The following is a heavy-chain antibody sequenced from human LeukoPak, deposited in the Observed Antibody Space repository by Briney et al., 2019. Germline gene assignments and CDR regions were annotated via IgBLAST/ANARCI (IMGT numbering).Heavy chain of an antibody. CDR1: GYTFTSYA. V-gene: IGHV1-2*02. CDR3: ARGSDYVSSGSYVPINYFDY. Sequence: GASVKVSCKASGYTFTSYAMNWVRQAPGQGLEWMGWINPNSGGTNYAQKFQGRVTMTRDTSISTAYMELSRLRSDDTAVYYCARGSDYVSSGSYVPINYFDYWGQGTLVTVSS. J-gene: IGHJ4*02. CDR2: INPNSGGT. D-gene: IGHD3-16*01.